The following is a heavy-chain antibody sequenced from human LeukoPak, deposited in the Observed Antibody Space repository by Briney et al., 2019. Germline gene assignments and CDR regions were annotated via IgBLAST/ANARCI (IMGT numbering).Heavy chain of an antibody. Sequence: GRSLRLSCAASGFTFSSYGMHWVRQAPGKGLEWVAVISYDGSNKYYADSVKGRFTISRDNAKNSLFLQMNSLRAEDTAVYYCARKGSSGYGYWGQGILVTVSS. CDR1: GFTFSSYG. V-gene: IGHV3-30*03. CDR3: ARKGSSGYGY. D-gene: IGHD3-22*01. CDR2: ISYDGSNK. J-gene: IGHJ4*02.